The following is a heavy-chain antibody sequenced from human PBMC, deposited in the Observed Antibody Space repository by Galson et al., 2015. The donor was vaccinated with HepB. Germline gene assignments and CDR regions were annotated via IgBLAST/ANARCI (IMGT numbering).Heavy chain of an antibody. J-gene: IGHJ5*02. CDR1: GFTFSSYG. CDR2: ISYDGSNK. V-gene: IGHV3-30*18. CDR3: AKERGYVLLWFGELGP. D-gene: IGHD3-10*01. Sequence: SLRLSCAASGFTFSSYGMHWVRQAPGKGLEWVAVISYDGSNKYYADSVKGRFTISRDNSKNTLYLQMNSLRAEDTAVYYCAKERGYVLLWFGELGPWGQGTLVTVSS.